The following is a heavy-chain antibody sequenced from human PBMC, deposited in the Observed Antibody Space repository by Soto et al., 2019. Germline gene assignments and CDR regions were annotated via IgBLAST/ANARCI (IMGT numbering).Heavy chain of an antibody. CDR3: AKDSGYQLPDNYFYYGLDV. Sequence: PGGSLRRACAAPRFAFASHALHWVPQTPGQGLEWVAAISYDEIDKKYASSVKGRFTVSRDNVKNTLPLQMNSLRPEDTAVYYCAKDSGYQLPDNYFYYGLDVWGQGT. CDR1: RFAFASHA. D-gene: IGHD2-2*01. V-gene: IGHV3-30*18. J-gene: IGHJ6*02. CDR2: ISYDEIDK.